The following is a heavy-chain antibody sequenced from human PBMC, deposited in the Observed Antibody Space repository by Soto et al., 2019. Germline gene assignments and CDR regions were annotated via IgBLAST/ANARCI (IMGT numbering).Heavy chain of an antibody. Sequence: PGWSLRLSCASSVFTFISYAMSWVRQAPGKGLEWVSAISGSGGSTYYADSVKGRFTISRDNSKNTLYLQMNSLRAEDTAVYYCAKGGWSFDYWGQGTLVTVSS. CDR2: ISGSGGST. D-gene: IGHD6-19*01. CDR1: VFTFISYA. J-gene: IGHJ4*02. CDR3: AKGGWSFDY. V-gene: IGHV3-23*01.